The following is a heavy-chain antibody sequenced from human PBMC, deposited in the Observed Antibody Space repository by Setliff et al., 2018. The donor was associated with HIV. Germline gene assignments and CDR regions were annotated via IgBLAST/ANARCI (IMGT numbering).Heavy chain of an antibody. Sequence: SETLSLTCSVSGGSVSSVNYYWSWIRQPPGKGLEWIGSIYHTGSTYYNPSLKGRVTISVDTSNNQISLRLSSVTAADTAMYYCVRDDYGYNGKGFDYWGPGTLVTVSS. CDR3: VRDDYGYNGKGFDY. CDR2: IYHTGST. CDR1: GGSVSSVNYY. J-gene: IGHJ4*02. V-gene: IGHV4-39*07. D-gene: IGHD4-17*01.